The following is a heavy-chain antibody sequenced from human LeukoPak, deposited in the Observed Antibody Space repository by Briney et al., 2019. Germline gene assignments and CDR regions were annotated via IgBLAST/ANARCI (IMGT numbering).Heavy chain of an antibody. Sequence: SETLSLTCTVSGGSISSYYWSWIRQPPGKGLEWIGYIYYSGSTNDNPSLKSRVTISVDTSKNQFSLKLSSVTAADTVVYYCARGSWELPPFDYWGQGTLVTVSS. D-gene: IGHD1-26*01. CDR1: GGSISSYY. CDR2: IYYSGST. J-gene: IGHJ4*02. V-gene: IGHV4-59*01. CDR3: ARGSWELPPFDY.